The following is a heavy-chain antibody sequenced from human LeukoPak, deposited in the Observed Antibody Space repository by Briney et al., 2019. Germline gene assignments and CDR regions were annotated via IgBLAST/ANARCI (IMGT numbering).Heavy chain of an antibody. Sequence: GGSLRLSRAASGFIFSSYAMSWVRQAPGKGLEWVSLISGSGGSTYYADSVKGRFTISRDNSKNTLFLQMNSLRAEDTAVYYCAKDRSSSGWYADYWGQGTLVTVSS. CDR2: ISGSGGST. CDR3: AKDRSSSGWYADY. D-gene: IGHD6-19*01. V-gene: IGHV3-23*01. J-gene: IGHJ4*02. CDR1: GFIFSSYA.